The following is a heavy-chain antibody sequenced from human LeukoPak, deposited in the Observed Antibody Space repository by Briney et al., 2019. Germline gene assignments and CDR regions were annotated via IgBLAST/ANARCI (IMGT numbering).Heavy chain of an antibody. J-gene: IGHJ6*02. Sequence: PGGSLNLSCPPSGFTLSSYWMSWVRRAPGRGLGWVANKKQDGSEKYYVDSVKGRFTISRDNAKNSLYLQMNSLRAEDTAVYYCARDHDYVWGSSYGMDVWGQGTTVTVSS. D-gene: IGHD3-16*01. V-gene: IGHV3-7*01. CDR1: GFTLSSYW. CDR2: KKQDGSEK. CDR3: ARDHDYVWGSSYGMDV.